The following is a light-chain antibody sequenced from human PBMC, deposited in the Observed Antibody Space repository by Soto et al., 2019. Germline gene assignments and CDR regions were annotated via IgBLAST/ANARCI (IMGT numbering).Light chain of an antibody. CDR2: DAF. V-gene: IGKV3-11*01. J-gene: IGKJ4*01. CDR1: QSFGSY. CDR3: QQRSSWPLT. Sequence: EIVLTQSPATLSLSPGERATLSCRASQSFGSYFAWYQQKPGQAPSLLIYDAFSRATGIPARFSGSGSGTDFTLTISSLEPEDFAVYFCQQRSSWPLTFGGGTMVEIK.